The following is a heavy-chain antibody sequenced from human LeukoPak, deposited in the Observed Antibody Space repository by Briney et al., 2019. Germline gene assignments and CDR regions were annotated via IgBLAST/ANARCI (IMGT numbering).Heavy chain of an antibody. Sequence: GGSLRLSCAASGFTFSLYEVNWVRQAPGKGLEWISYISRSGGTIYYADSVKGRFTTSRDNAKNSLYLLMNSLRVEDTAVYYCARDSFSSGWFLFDYWGQGALVTVSS. CDR1: GFTFSLYE. CDR3: ARDSFSSGWFLFDY. D-gene: IGHD6-19*01. J-gene: IGHJ4*02. CDR2: ISRSGGTI. V-gene: IGHV3-48*03.